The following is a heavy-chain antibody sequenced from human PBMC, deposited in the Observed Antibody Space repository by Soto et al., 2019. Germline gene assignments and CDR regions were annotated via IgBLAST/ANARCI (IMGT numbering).Heavy chain of an antibody. V-gene: IGHV4-34*01. Sequence: PSETLSLTCAVYGGSFSGYYWSWIRQPPGKGLEWIGEINHSGSTNYNPSLKSRVTISVDTSKNQFSLKLSSVTAADTAVYYCATRLPPGSQTRGYCSGGSCYGRVFDYGGQGTLVTVSS. CDR3: ATRLPPGSQTRGYCSGGSCYGRVFDY. D-gene: IGHD2-15*01. CDR1: GGSFSGYY. CDR2: INHSGST. J-gene: IGHJ4*02.